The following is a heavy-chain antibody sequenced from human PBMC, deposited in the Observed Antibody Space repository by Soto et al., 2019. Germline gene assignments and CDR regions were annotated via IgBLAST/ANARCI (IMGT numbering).Heavy chain of an antibody. V-gene: IGHV3-11*06. CDR2: ISSSSSYT. J-gene: IGHJ6*02. D-gene: IGHD2-2*01. CDR3: ARRGVQYCSSTSCSDYYYYGMDV. CDR1: GFTFSDYY. Sequence: GGSLRLSCAASGFTFSDYYMSWIRQAPGKGLEWVSYISSSSSYTNYADSVKGRFTTSRDNAKNSLYLQMNSLRAEDTAVYYCARRGVQYCSSTSCSDYYYYGMDVWGQGTTATVSS.